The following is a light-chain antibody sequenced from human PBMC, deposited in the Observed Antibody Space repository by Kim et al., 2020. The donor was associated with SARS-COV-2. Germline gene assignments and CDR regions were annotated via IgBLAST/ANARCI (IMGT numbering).Light chain of an antibody. CDR3: QQYRSHWT. Sequence: AASVGDRVTITCRASQSIDIWLAWYQQKPGKAHKLLIYQAYSLESEVPSRFSGSGSGTEFTLTISSLQPDDFATYYCQQYRSHWTFGQGTKVDIK. J-gene: IGKJ1*01. CDR1: QSIDIW. V-gene: IGKV1-5*03. CDR2: QAY.